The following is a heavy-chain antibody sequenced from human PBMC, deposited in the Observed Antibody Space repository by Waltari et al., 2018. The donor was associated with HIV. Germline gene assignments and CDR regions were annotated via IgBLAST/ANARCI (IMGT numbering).Heavy chain of an antibody. CDR2: IYYSGST. CDR1: GGSISSSSYY. V-gene: IGHV4-39*07. D-gene: IGHD3-3*01. CDR3: ARDSDFWSGYYTDYYYGMDV. J-gene: IGHJ6*02. Sequence: QLQLQESGPGLVKPSETLSLTCTVSGGSISSSSYYWGWIRQPPGKGLEWIGSIYYSGSTYYNPSLKSRVTISVDTSKNQFSLKLSSVTAADTAVYYCARDSDFWSGYYTDYYYGMDVWGQGTTVTVSS.